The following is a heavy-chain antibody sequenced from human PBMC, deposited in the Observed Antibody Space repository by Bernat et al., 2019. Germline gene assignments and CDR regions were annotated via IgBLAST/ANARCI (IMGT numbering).Heavy chain of an antibody. CDR3: ARDDYYGPDY. D-gene: IGHD3-10*01. CDR1: GFTFSSYA. Sequence: QVQLVESGGVVVQPGRSLRLSCAASGFTFSSYAMHWVRQAPGKGLEWVAVISYDGSNKYYADSVKGRFTISRDNSKNTLYLQMNSLRAEDTAVYYCARDDYYGPDYWGQGTLVTVSS. V-gene: IGHV3-30*01. J-gene: IGHJ4*02. CDR2: ISYDGSNK.